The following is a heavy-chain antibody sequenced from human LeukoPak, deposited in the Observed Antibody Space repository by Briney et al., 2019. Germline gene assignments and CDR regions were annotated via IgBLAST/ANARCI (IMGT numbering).Heavy chain of an antibody. CDR3: DGSAF. J-gene: IGHJ4*02. CDR2: ISDSGGGT. CDR1: GFTFNTYS. D-gene: IGHD6-25*01. V-gene: IGHV3-23*01. Sequence: GGSLRLSCAASGFTFNTYSMNWAGQAPGKGLEWVSTISDSGGGTYYADSVKGRFTISRDNSKNTLYLQMNSLRADDTAVYYCDGSAFWGQGTLVTVSS.